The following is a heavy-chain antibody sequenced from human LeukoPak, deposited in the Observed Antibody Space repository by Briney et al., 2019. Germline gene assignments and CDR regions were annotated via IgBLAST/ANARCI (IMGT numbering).Heavy chain of an antibody. CDR2: ISAYNGNT. Sequence: ASVKGSCKASGYTFTSYGISWVRQAPGQGLGWMGWISAYNGNTNYAQKLQGRVTMTTATSTSTAYMELRSLRSDDTAVYYCASEGGYSSLNDAFDIWGQGTMVTVSS. D-gene: IGHD5-18*01. J-gene: IGHJ3*02. V-gene: IGHV1-18*01. CDR3: ASEGGYSSLNDAFDI. CDR1: GYTFTSYG.